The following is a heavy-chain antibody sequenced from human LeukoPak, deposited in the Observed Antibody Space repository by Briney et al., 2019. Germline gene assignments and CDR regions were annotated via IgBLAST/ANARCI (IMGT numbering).Heavy chain of an antibody. J-gene: IGHJ5*02. Sequence: SVTVSFKCSVGTFSSYTISWVWQAPGQGLEWVGMSFPFLGIANCAHKFQGRVAITSDKSTSTDYMELSSLRSEDTAVYYCARDRDYDFWSGRDANWFDPWGQGTLVTVSS. CDR1: VGTFSSYT. V-gene: IGHV1-69*04. CDR3: ARDRDYDFWSGRDANWFDP. CDR2: SFPFLGIA. D-gene: IGHD3-3*01.